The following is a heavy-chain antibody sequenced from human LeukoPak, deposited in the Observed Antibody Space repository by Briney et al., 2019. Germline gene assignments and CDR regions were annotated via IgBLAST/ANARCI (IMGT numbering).Heavy chain of an antibody. J-gene: IGHJ3*02. V-gene: IGHV3-30*02. D-gene: IGHD3-16*01. CDR3: AREGRGGAGIVVRNDAFDI. CDR1: GFTFSSYG. Sequence: GGSLRLSCAASGFTFSSYGMHWVRQAPGKGLEWVAFIRYDGSNKYYADSVKGRFTISRDNSKNTLYLQMNSLRAEDTAVYYCAREGRGGAGIVVRNDAFDIWGQGTMVTVSS. CDR2: IRYDGSNK.